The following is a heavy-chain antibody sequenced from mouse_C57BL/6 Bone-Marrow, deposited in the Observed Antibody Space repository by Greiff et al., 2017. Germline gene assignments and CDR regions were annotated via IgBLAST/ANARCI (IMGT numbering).Heavy chain of an antibody. J-gene: IGHJ2*01. CDR1: GFTFSDYY. V-gene: IGHV5-16*01. Sequence: DVHLVESEGGLVQPGSSMKLSCTASGFTFSDYYMAWVRQVPEKGLEWVANINYDGSSTYYLDSLKSRFIISRDNAKNILYLQMSSLKSEDTATYYCARILWLRRLYYFDYWGQGTTLTVSS. CDR3: ARILWLRRLYYFDY. D-gene: IGHD2-2*01. CDR2: INYDGSST.